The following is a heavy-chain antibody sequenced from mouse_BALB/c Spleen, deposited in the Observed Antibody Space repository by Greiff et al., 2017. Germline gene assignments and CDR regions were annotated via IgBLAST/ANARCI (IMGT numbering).Heavy chain of an antibody. CDR2: IRNKANGYTT. V-gene: IGHV7-3*02. CDR1: GFTFTDYY. Sequence: EVQLVESGGGLVQPGGSLRLSCATSGFTFTDYYMSWVRQPPGKALEWLGFIRNKANGYTTEYSASVKGRFTISRDNSQSILYLQMNTLRAEDSATYYCARDGPWFAYWGQGTLVTVSA. CDR3: ARDGPWFAY. J-gene: IGHJ3*01.